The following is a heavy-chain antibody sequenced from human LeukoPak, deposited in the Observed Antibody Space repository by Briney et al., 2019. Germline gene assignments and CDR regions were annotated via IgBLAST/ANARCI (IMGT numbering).Heavy chain of an antibody. CDR3: ARITLQGPYGMDV. Sequence: GGSLRLSCAASGFTFSTYSMDWVRQAPGKGLGWVSSISYSSSYIYYTDSVRGRFTISRDDAKNSLFLQMNSLRAEDTAVYYCARITLQGPYGMDVWGQGTTVTVSS. V-gene: IGHV3-21*01. CDR2: ISYSSSYI. J-gene: IGHJ6*02. D-gene: IGHD3-16*01. CDR1: GFTFSTYS.